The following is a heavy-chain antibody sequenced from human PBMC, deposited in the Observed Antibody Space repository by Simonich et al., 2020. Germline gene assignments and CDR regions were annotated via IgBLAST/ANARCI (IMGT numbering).Heavy chain of an antibody. CDR3: AREGLLLDAFDI. V-gene: IGHV3-30*07. CDR1: GFTFSSYA. D-gene: IGHD2-15*01. J-gene: IGHJ3*02. Sequence: QVQLVESGGGVVQPGRSLRLSCAASGFTFSSYAMHWVRQAPGNGLEWVAVISYDGSNKSYADSVKGRFTISRDNSKNTLYLQMNSLRAEDTAVYYCAREGLLLDAFDIWGQGTMVTVSS. CDR2: ISYDGSNK.